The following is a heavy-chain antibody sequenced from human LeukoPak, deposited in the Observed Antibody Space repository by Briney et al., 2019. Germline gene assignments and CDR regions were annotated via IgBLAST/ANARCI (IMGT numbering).Heavy chain of an antibody. J-gene: IGHJ6*03. CDR2: VYYSGRT. V-gene: IGHV4-39*01. D-gene: IGHD2-2*01. CDR1: GGSISSTSFS. Sequence: SETLSLTCTISGGSISSTSFSWNWIRQPPGQGLEWIGTVYYSGRTNYSPSLNSRVTISVATSKTQFSLTLTSVSAADTAFYFCARSLSTWSRTPNYYSYYLDVWGKGTTVTVSS. CDR3: ARSLSTWSRTPNYYSYYLDV.